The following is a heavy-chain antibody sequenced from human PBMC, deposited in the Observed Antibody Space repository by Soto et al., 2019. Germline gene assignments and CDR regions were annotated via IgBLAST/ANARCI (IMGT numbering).Heavy chain of an antibody. D-gene: IGHD6-13*01. V-gene: IGHV4-30-2*01. CDR2: IYRTGST. Sequence: SETLSLTCAVSGGSIXSGGYSWSWIRQPPGKGLEWIGYIYRTGSTNYNPSLESRLTISVDKSKNQFSLKLTSVTAADTAVYYCARARATIAAAAIFDCWGQGTLVTVSS. J-gene: IGHJ4*02. CDR1: GGSIXSGGYS. CDR3: ARARATIAAAAIFDC.